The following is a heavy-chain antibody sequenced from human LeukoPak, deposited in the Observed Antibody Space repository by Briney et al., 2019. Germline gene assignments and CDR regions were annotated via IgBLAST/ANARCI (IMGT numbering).Heavy chain of an antibody. CDR3: AIQYDILTGYYI. CDR1: GFTFSDYW. V-gene: IGHV3-7*01. Sequence: GGSLRLSCAASGFTFSDYWMNWIRQTPGKGLEWVANINQDGTEKHFGDSVKGRFTISRDNAKNSVFLEMNSLRAEDTAVYYCAIQYDILTGYYIWGQGTLVTVSS. D-gene: IGHD3-9*01. J-gene: IGHJ4*02. CDR2: INQDGTEK.